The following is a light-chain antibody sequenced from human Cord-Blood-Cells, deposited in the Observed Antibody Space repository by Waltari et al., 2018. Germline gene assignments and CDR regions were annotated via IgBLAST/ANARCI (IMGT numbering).Light chain of an antibody. CDR1: KSVSSY. J-gene: IGKJ4*01. V-gene: IGKV3-11*01. CDR3: QQRSNCSPLT. Sequence: EIVLTQSPATLSFSPGERATLSCRASKSVSSYLAWYQQKPGQAPSLLIYDASNRATGIPAWFSGGGAGTNVIITIISLVHEDFAVSYCQQRSNCSPLTFGGGTKVEIK. CDR2: DAS.